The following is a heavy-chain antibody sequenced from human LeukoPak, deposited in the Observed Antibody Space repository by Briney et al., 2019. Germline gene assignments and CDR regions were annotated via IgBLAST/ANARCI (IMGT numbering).Heavy chain of an antibody. V-gene: IGHV4-4*07. J-gene: IGHJ4*02. CDR2: SYISGST. D-gene: IGHD3-10*01. CDR1: GASINSYY. Sequence: PSETLSLTCTVSGASINSYYWNWIRQPAGKGLEWIGRSYISGSTDHNPSLKSRVTVSVDTSKNQFSLKLTSVTAADTAVYYCARDQELGFWGQGTLVTVPS. CDR3: ARDQELGF.